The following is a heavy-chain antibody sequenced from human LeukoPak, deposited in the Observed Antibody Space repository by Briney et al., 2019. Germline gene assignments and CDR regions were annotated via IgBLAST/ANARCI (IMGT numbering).Heavy chain of an antibody. CDR3: ARGRVITMVRGVTYYFDY. D-gene: IGHD3-10*01. J-gene: IGHJ4*02. V-gene: IGHV4-34*01. Sequence: SETLSLTCAVYGGSFSGYYWSWIRQPPGKGLEWIGEINHSGSTNYNSSLKSRVTISVDTSKNQFSLKLSSVTAADTAVYYCARGRVITMVRGVTYYFDYWGQGTLVTVSS. CDR1: GGSFSGYY. CDR2: INHSGST.